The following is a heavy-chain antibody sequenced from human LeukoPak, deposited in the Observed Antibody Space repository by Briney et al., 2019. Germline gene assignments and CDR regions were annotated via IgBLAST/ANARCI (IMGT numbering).Heavy chain of an antibody. CDR2: IWHDGSSK. CDR3: VIEGGSTDAFDI. CDR1: RIPFSNYG. D-gene: IGHD3-16*01. Sequence: PGGSLRLSCAASRIPFSNYGIHWVRQAPGKGLEWVAIIWHDGSSKYYADSVKGRFTISRENSKNTLYLQMSRLRAEDTAVYYCVIEGGSTDAFDIWGRGTMVTVS. V-gene: IGHV3-33*01. J-gene: IGHJ3*02.